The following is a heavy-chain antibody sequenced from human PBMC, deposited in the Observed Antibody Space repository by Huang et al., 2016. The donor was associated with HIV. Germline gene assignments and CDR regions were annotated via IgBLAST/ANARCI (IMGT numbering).Heavy chain of an antibody. Sequence: EVQLVESGGVVVQPGGSLRLSCAASGFTFDDYTMHWVRQAPGKGLELVSLISWDGGSTYYADSVKGRFTISRDNSKNSLYLQMNSLRTEDTALYYCAKDMFPSLYGTIGGSYFDYWGQGTLVTVSS. CDR2: ISWDGGST. D-gene: IGHD3-10*01. CDR3: AKDMFPSLYGTIGGSYFDY. V-gene: IGHV3-43*01. J-gene: IGHJ4*02. CDR1: GFTFDDYT.